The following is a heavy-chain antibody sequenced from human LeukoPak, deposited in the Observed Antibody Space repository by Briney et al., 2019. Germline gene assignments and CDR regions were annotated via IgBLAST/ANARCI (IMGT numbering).Heavy chain of an antibody. CDR1: GGSFSGYY. V-gene: IGHV4-34*01. CDR2: IYYTGRT. CDR3: AQSLGSGNWIGNWFDP. J-gene: IGHJ5*02. Sequence: KPSETLSLTCAVYGGSFSGYYWSWIRQPPGKGLEWTGTIYYTGRTYYNPSLESRLTISVDTSKNQFSLKLTSVTAADTAIYYCAQSLGSGNWIGNWFDPWGQGTLVTVSS. D-gene: IGHD1-1*01.